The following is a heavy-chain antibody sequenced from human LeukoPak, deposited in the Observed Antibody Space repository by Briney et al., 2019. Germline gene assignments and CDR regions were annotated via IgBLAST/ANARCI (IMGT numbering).Heavy chain of an antibody. V-gene: IGHV3-30*18. Sequence: GGSLRLSCAASRFTFSSYWMSWVRQAPGKGLEWVAVISYDGSNKYYADSVKGRFTISRDNSKNTLYLQMNSLRAEDTAVYYCAKDRVKLRLRNCLDYWGQGTLVTVSS. CDR1: RFTFSSYW. CDR2: ISYDGSNK. J-gene: IGHJ4*02. D-gene: IGHD3-16*01. CDR3: AKDRVKLRLRNCLDY.